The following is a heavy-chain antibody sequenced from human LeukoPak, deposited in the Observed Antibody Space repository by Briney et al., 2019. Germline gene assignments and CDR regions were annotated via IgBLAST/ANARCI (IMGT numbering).Heavy chain of an antibody. CDR3: ARSYCSSDCCSSFYY. Sequence: ASVKVSCKASGYTFTSYYMHWVRQAPGQGLEWMGIINPSGGSTSYAQKFQGRVTMTRDTSTSTVYMELSILRSEDTAVYYSARSYCSSDCCSSFYYWGRGTLVTVSS. CDR1: GYTFTSYY. CDR2: INPSGGST. D-gene: IGHD2-2*01. V-gene: IGHV1-46*03. J-gene: IGHJ4*02.